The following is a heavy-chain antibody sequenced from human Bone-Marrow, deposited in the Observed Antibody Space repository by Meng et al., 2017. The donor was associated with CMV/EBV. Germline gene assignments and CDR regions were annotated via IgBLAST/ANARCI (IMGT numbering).Heavy chain of an antibody. D-gene: IGHD2-2*01. CDR1: GFTFNDYY. J-gene: IGHJ6*02. CDR3: VPGHCGSTSCLSDFYYFGLHV. CDR2: ISSGGYTM. V-gene: IGHV3-11*04. Sequence: GESLKISCAASGFTFNDYYMNWIRQTPGKGLEWVSYISSGGYTMYYADSVKGRFHISRDNARKSLYLQMNSLRDDDTAVYYCVPGHCGSTSCLSDFYYFGLHVWGQGTAVTVSS.